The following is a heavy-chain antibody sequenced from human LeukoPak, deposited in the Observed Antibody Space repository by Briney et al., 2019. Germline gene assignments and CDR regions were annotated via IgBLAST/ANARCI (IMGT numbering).Heavy chain of an antibody. Sequence: GASVKVPCKASGYTFTGYYMHWVRQAPGQGLEWMGWINPNSGGTNYAQKFQGRVTMTRDTSISTAYMELSRLRSEDTAVYYCARALHSSSWYPLVGYMDVWGKGTTVTVSS. CDR1: GYTFTGYY. J-gene: IGHJ6*03. V-gene: IGHV1-2*02. D-gene: IGHD6-13*01. CDR3: ARALHSSSWYPLVGYMDV. CDR2: INPNSGGT.